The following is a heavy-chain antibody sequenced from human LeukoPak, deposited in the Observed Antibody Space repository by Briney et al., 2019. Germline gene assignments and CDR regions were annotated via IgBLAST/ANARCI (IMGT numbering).Heavy chain of an antibody. Sequence: GGSLRLSCAASGFTFSSYSMNWVRQAPGKGLEWVSSISSSSSYMYYADSVKGRFTISRDNAKNSLYLQMNSLRAEDTAVYYCARATQEWELTTPYWGQGTLVTVSS. CDR2: ISSSSSYM. D-gene: IGHD1-26*01. CDR1: GFTFSSYS. CDR3: ARATQEWELTTPY. J-gene: IGHJ4*02. V-gene: IGHV3-21*01.